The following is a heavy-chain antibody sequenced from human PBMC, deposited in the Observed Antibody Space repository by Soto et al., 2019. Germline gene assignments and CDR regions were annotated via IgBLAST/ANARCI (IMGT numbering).Heavy chain of an antibody. Sequence: QVQLVESGGGVVQPGRSLRLSCAASGFTFSSYGMHWVRQAPGKGLEWVAVISYDGSNKYYADSVKGRFTISRDNSKNTLYVKMNSLRAEDTGVYYCAKVVRGRVPANFDSWAQGPLVTVSS. CDR1: GFTFSSYG. CDR3: AKVVRGRVPANFDS. J-gene: IGHJ4*02. V-gene: IGHV3-30*18. D-gene: IGHD3-16*01. CDR2: ISYDGSNK.